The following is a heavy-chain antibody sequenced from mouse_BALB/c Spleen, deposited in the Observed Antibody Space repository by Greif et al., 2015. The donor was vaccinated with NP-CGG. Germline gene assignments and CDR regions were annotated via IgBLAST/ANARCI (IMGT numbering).Heavy chain of an antibody. D-gene: IGHD2-4*01. V-gene: IGHV5-9-4*01. CDR2: ISSGGSYT. J-gene: IGHJ3*01. Sequence: EVKVEESGGGLVKPGGSLKLSCAASGFTFSSYAMSWVRQSPEKRLEWVAEISSGGSYTYYPDTVTGRFTISRDNAKNTLYLEMSSLRSEDTAMYYCAMITSFAYWGQGTLVTVSA. CDR1: GFTFSSYA. CDR3: AMITSFAY.